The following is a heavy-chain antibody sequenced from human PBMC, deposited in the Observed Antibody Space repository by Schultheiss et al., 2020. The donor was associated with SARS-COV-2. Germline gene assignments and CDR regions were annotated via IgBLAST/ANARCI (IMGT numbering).Heavy chain of an antibody. CDR3: ARVPRFYYMDV. CDR1: GGSFSGYC. Sequence: SQTLSLTCAVYGGSFSGYCWSWIRQPHVKGLEWIAEINHSRSTNYNPSLTSRINISVDTSKNQFSLKLSSVTAADTAVYYCARVPRFYYMDVWGKGTTVTVSS. J-gene: IGHJ6*03. V-gene: IGHV4-34*01. CDR2: INHSRST. D-gene: IGHD3-3*01.